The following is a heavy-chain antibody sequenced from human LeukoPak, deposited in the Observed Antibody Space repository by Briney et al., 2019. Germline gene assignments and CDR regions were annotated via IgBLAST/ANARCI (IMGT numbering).Heavy chain of an antibody. J-gene: IGHJ4*02. CDR1: GGSISSSSYY. CDR2: IYYSGST. V-gene: IGHV4-39*01. CDR3: ARQDILTGYYGTFDY. Sequence: PSETLSLTCTVSGGSISSSSYYWGWIRQPPGKGLEWIGSIYYSGSTYYNPSLKSRVTISVDTSKNQFSLKLSSVTAADTAVYYCARQDILTGYYGTFDYWGQGTLVTVSS. D-gene: IGHD3-9*01.